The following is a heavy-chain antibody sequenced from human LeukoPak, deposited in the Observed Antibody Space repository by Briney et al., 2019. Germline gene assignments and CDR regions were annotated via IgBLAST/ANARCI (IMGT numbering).Heavy chain of an antibody. Sequence: GGSLRLSCAASGFTFSSYAMSWVRQAPGKGLEWVSAISGSGGSTYYADSVKGRFTISRDNSKNTLYLQMNSLRAEDTAVYYCARARGDPGAFDIWGQGTMVTVSS. V-gene: IGHV3-23*01. CDR3: ARARGDPGAFDI. J-gene: IGHJ3*02. CDR2: ISGSGGST. D-gene: IGHD3-10*01. CDR1: GFTFSSYA.